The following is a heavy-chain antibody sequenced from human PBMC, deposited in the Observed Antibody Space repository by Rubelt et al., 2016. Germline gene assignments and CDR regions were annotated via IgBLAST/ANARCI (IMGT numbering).Heavy chain of an antibody. D-gene: IGHD5-24*01. CDR3: ARCAEEMATIGRCDY. V-gene: IGHV4-59*01. CDR2: IYCSGST. Sequence: QVQLQESGPGLVKPSETLSLTCTVSGGSISIYYWSWIRQPPGKGLEWIGYIYCSGSTNYNPALKSRVTISVDTSKNQFSLKLSSVTAADTAVYYCARCAEEMATIGRCDYWGQGTLVTVSS. CDR1: GGSISIYY. J-gene: IGHJ4*02.